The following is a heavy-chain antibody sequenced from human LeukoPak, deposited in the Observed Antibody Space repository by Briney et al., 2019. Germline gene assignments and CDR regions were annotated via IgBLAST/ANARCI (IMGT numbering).Heavy chain of an antibody. D-gene: IGHD5-18*01. V-gene: IGHV3-30*02. CDR1: GLTMFRFG. CDR3: AKELDTALVKIDY. Sequence: GGSLRLSHSPSGLTMFRFGMHCLRQAPGKGLEWVAFIRYDGSNKYYADSVKGRFTISRDNSKNTLYLQMNSLRAEDTALLYCAKELDTALVKIDYWGQGTLVTVSS. CDR2: IRYDGSNK. J-gene: IGHJ4*02.